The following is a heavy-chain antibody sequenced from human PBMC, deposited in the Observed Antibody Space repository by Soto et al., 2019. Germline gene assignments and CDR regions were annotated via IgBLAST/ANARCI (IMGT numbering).Heavy chain of an antibody. V-gene: IGHV3-7*03. D-gene: IGHD3-16*01. CDR2: IKEDGSAK. CDR3: PRLRFRGSDV. J-gene: IGHJ6*02. CDR1: GFSVSDYF. Sequence: EVQLVESGGGLVQPGGSLRLSCVGAGFSVSDYFMTWVRQAPGKGLEWVANIKEDGSAKYYVESVKGRFTVSRDNARNSLYLQMNSLRGEGSAVYYCPRLRFRGSDVLGQRTTITVSS.